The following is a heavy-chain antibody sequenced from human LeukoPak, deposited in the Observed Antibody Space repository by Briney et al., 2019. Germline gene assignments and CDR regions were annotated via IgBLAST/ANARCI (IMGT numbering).Heavy chain of an antibody. J-gene: IGHJ4*02. CDR1: GGSFSGYY. Sequence: PSETLALTCAVYGGSFSGYYWSWIRQPPGKGLEWIGEINHSGSTNYNPSLKSRVTISVDTSKNQFSLKMSSVTAADTAVYYCARGGRNIVVVPAANRDAGFDYWGQGTLVTVSS. CDR3: ARGGRNIVVVPAANRDAGFDY. CDR2: INHSGST. D-gene: IGHD2-2*01. V-gene: IGHV4-34*01.